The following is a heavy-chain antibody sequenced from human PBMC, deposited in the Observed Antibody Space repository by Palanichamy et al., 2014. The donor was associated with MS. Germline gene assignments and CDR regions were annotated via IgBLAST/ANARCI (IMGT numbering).Heavy chain of an antibody. CDR2: IYSGGST. Sequence: EVQVVESGGGLIQPGGSLRLSCAASGFTVSSTYMSWVRQAPGKGLEWVSIIYSGGSTKYADSMKGRFTISRDNSKNTLYLQMNYLRAEDTAVYYCARGLNYYDSSGYYWIWGQGTLVTVSS. V-gene: IGHV3-53*01. CDR3: ARGLNYYDSSGYYWI. D-gene: IGHD3-22*01. J-gene: IGHJ4*02. CDR1: GFTVSSTY.